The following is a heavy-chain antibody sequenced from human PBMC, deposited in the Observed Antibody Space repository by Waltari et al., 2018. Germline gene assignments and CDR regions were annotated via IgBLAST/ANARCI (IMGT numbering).Heavy chain of an antibody. J-gene: IGHJ4*02. V-gene: IGHV3-7*01. CDR3: ARARQTDY. CDR1: GFAFSSTG. CDR2: IKQDGSEK. Sequence: EVQLVESGGGLVQPGGSLRLSCAASGFAFSSTGMSWVRQAPGKGLEGVANIKQDGSEKYYVDSVKGRFTISRDNAKNSLYLQMNSLRAEDTAVYYCARARQTDYWGQGTLVTVSS.